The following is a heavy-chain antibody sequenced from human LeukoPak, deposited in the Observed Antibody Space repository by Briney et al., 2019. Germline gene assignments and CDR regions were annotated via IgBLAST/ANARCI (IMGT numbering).Heavy chain of an antibody. CDR3: ATVNVPATSY. CDR1: GFTFSSYW. Sequence: PGGSLRLSCAASGFTFSSYWMHWARQAPGKGLVWVSRINSDGSTTNYADSVKGRFTISRDNAKNTLYLEMNSLRDEDTAMYYCATVNVPATSYWGQGTLVTVSS. V-gene: IGHV3-74*01. J-gene: IGHJ4*02. D-gene: IGHD2-15*01. CDR2: INSDGSTT.